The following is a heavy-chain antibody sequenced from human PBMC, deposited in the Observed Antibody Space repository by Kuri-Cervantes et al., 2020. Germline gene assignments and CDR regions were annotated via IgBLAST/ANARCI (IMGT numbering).Heavy chain of an antibody. CDR2: IYYSGST. V-gene: IGHV4-59*08. J-gene: IGHJ5*02. Sequence: SETLSLTCTVSGGSISSYCWSWIRQPPGKGLEWIGYIYYSGSTNYNPSLKSRVTISVDTSKNQFSPKLSSVTAADTAVYYCARLSAAAGTLGWFDPWGQGTLVTVSS. D-gene: IGHD6-13*01. CDR3: ARLSAAAGTLGWFDP. CDR1: GGSISSYC.